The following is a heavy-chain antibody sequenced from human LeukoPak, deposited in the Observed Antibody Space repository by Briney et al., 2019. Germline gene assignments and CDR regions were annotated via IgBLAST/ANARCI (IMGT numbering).Heavy chain of an antibody. V-gene: IGHV3-9*01. D-gene: IGHD5-18*01. Sequence: GGSLRLSCAASGFTFDDYAMHWVRQAPGKGLEGVSGISWNSGSIGYADSVKGRFTISRDNAKNSLYLQMNSLRAEDTALYYCAKDYTAMVRGPDYWGQGTLVTVSS. CDR3: AKDYTAMVRGPDY. J-gene: IGHJ4*02. CDR2: ISWNSGSI. CDR1: GFTFDDYA.